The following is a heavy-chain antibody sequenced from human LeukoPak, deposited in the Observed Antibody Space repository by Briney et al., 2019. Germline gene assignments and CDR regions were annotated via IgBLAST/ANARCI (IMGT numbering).Heavy chain of an antibody. CDR2: IRSKANSYAT. V-gene: IGHV3-73*01. D-gene: IGHD2-2*01. Sequence: PGGSLRLSCAASGLTFSGSAMHWVRQASGKGLEWVGRIRSKANSYATAYAASVKGRFTISRDDSKNTAYLQMNSLKTEDTAVYYCTRITFCSSTSCYGTGYYYGMDVWGQGTTVTVSS. CDR1: GLTFSGSA. J-gene: IGHJ6*02. CDR3: TRITFCSSTSCYGTGYYYGMDV.